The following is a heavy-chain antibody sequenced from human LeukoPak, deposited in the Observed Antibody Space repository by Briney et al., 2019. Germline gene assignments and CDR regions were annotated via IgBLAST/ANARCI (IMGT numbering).Heavy chain of an antibody. CDR1: GYTFTGYY. CDR2: INPNSGGT. J-gene: IGHJ4*02. D-gene: IGHD5-12*01. Sequence: ASVKVSCKASGYTFTGYYIHWVRQAPGQGLEWMGWINPNSGGTNYAQRFQAIVTMTRDTSITTAYMELTGLKSDDTAVYYCARSGGYSGYYPIDYWGQGTLVTVSS. CDR3: ARSGGYSGYYPIDY. V-gene: IGHV1-2*02.